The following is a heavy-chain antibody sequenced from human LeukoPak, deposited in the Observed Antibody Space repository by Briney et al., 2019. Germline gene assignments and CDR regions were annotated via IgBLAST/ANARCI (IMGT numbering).Heavy chain of an antibody. CDR1: GGTFSSYA. V-gene: IGHV1-69*05. CDR3: ARDRRPYYYDSSGYYYHDAFDI. Sequence: GASVKVSCKASGGTFSSYAISLVRQAPGQGLEWMGGIIPIFGTANYAQKFQGRVTITTDESTSTAYMELSSLRSEDTAVYYCARDRRPYYYDSSGYYYHDAFDIWGQGTMVTVSS. D-gene: IGHD3-22*01. J-gene: IGHJ3*02. CDR2: IIPIFGTA.